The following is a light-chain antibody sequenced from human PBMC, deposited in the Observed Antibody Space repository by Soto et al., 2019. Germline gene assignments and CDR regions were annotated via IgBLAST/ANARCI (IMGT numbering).Light chain of an antibody. Sequence: EIVMTQSPATLSVSPGXRATLFCRASQNVNTNLAWYQQRPGQAPRLLIYGASTRATGIPARFSGSGSGTEFTLIISGLQSEDLAVYYCQQYNDWPPFTFGPGTKVDIK. V-gene: IGKV3-15*01. J-gene: IGKJ3*01. CDR2: GAS. CDR1: QNVNTN. CDR3: QQYNDWPPFT.